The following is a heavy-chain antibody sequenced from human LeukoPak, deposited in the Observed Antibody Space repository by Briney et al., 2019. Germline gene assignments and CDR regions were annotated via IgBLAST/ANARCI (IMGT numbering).Heavy chain of an antibody. CDR3: AKGPYDFWSGGYYFDY. Sequence: QTGGSLRLSCAASGFTFDDYAMHWVRQAPGKGLEWVSGISWNSGSIGYADSVKGRFTISRDNAKNSLYLQMNSLRAEDTALYYCAKGPYDFWSGGYYFDYWGQGTLVTVSS. CDR2: ISWNSGSI. CDR1: GFTFDDYA. V-gene: IGHV3-9*01. J-gene: IGHJ4*02. D-gene: IGHD3-3*01.